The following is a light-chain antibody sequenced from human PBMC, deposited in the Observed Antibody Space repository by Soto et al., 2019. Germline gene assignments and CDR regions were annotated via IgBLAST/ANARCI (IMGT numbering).Light chain of an antibody. CDR3: SSYTSSSTYV. Sequence: QSALTQPASVSGSPGQSITISCTGTSSDVGGYNYVSWYQQHPGKVPKLMIYDVSNRPSGVSNRFSGYKSGNTASLTISGLQAEDEADYYCSSYTSSSTYVFGIGTKVTVL. CDR1: SSDVGGYNY. CDR2: DVS. V-gene: IGLV2-14*03. J-gene: IGLJ1*01.